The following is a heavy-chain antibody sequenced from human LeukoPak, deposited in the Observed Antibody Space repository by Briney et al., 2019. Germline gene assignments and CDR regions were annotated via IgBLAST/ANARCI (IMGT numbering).Heavy chain of an antibody. Sequence: GGALRLCCAASGFTFSDHYMDWVPQAPGKGLEWVGRTRNKANSYTKVYGESVKCRFTISRDDSKNSLYLQMDSLKTEDTAVYYCARARYGSGSYYNGYYYYGMDVWGKGTTVTVSS. V-gene: IGHV3-72*01. CDR3: ARARYGSGSYYNGYYYYGMDV. CDR1: GFTFSDHY. J-gene: IGHJ6*04. D-gene: IGHD3-10*01. CDR2: TRNKANSYTK.